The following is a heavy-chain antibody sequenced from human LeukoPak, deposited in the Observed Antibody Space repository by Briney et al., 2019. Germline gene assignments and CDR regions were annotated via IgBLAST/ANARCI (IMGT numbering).Heavy chain of an antibody. CDR3: ARERVTTGITNWFDP. D-gene: IGHD4-17*01. V-gene: IGHV1-2*02. CDR1: GYTFTGYY. Sequence: ASVKVCCKASGYTFTGYYMHWVRQAPGQGLEWMGWINPNSGGTNYAQKFQGRVTMTRDTSISTAYMELSRLRSDDTAVYYCARERVTTGITNWFDPWGQGTLVTVSS. J-gene: IGHJ5*02. CDR2: INPNSGGT.